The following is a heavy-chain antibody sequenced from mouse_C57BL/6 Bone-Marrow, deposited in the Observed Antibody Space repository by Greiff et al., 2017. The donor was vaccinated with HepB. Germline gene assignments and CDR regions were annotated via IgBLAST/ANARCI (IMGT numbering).Heavy chain of an antibody. V-gene: IGHV1-7*01. CDR2: INPSSGYT. D-gene: IGHD1-2*01. Sequence: QVQLKQSGAELAKPGASVKLSCKASGYTFTSYWMHWVKQRPGQGLEWIGYINPSSGYTKYNQKFKDKATLTADKSSSTAYMQLSSLTYEDSAVYYCAIITTVYYAMDYWGQGTSVTVSS. CDR3: AIITTVYYAMDY. J-gene: IGHJ4*01. CDR1: GYTFTSYW.